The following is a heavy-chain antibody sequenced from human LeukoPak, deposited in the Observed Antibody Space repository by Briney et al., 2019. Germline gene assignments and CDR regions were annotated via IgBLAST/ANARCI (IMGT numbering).Heavy chain of an antibody. CDR1: GGSISSHY. Sequence: SETLSLTCTVSGGSISSHYWSWIRQPPGEGLEWIGYIYYSGSTNYNPSLKSRVTISVDTSKNQFSLKLSSVTAADTAVYYCARYSYYYYYMDVWGKGTTVTVSS. J-gene: IGHJ6*03. V-gene: IGHV4-59*11. D-gene: IGHD4-11*01. CDR3: ARYSYYYYYMDV. CDR2: IYYSGST.